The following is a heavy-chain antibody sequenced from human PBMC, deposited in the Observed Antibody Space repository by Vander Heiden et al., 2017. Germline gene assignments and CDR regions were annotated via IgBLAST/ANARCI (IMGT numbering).Heavy chain of an antibody. CDR2: ISSDGSKR. CDR3: AKDQAYNHDSTGDFDY. V-gene: IGHV3-30*18. CDR1: DSTMYNYD. Sequence: QVQLVESGGGVVQPGRSLSLSCTASDSTMYNYDMLWVRQAPGKGLELVAIISSDGSKRHYADSVKGRFTISRDNSRRALYLQMNSLRPEDTALYYCAKDQAYNHDSTGDFDYWGQGTLVTVSS. J-gene: IGHJ4*02. D-gene: IGHD1-20*01.